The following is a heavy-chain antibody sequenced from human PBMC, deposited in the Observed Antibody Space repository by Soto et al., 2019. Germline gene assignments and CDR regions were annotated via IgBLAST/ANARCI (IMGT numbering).Heavy chain of an antibody. CDR1: GYTFTSYG. J-gene: IGHJ4*02. D-gene: IGHD6-13*01. CDR3: ARPFRAAAGNPLDY. V-gene: IGHV1-18*01. CDR2: ISAYNGNT. Sequence: VASVKVSCKASGYTFTSYGISWVRQAPGQGLEWMGWISAYNGNTNYAQKLQGRVTMTTDTSTSTAYMELRSLRSDDTAVYYCARPFRAAAGNPLDYWGQGTLVTVSS.